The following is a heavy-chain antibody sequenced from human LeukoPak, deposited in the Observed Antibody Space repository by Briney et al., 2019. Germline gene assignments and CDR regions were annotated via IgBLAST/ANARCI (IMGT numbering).Heavy chain of an antibody. Sequence: PGGSLRLSCTASGFTFNSYSMTWVRQAPGKGLEWVSCISSSSTYIYYADSMKGRFTISRDNAKNSLYLQMNSLRAEDTAVYYCARGGSSGYYAFDYWGQGTLVTVSS. D-gene: IGHD3-22*01. CDR1: GFTFNSYS. V-gene: IGHV3-21*01. CDR2: ISSSSTYI. J-gene: IGHJ4*02. CDR3: ARGGSSGYYAFDY.